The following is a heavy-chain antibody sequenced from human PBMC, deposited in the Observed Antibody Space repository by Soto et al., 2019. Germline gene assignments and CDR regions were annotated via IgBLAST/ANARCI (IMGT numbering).Heavy chain of an antibody. J-gene: IGHJ6*03. Sequence: GGSLRLSCAASGFTFSNAWMSWVRQAPGKGLEWVGRIKSKTDGGTTDYAAPVKGRFTISRDDSKNTLYLQMNSLKTEDTAVYYCTSARFGDDYYYCYYMDVWGKGTTVTVSS. CDR3: TSARFGDDYYYCYYMDV. V-gene: IGHV3-15*01. CDR1: GFTFSNAW. D-gene: IGHD3-10*01. CDR2: IKSKTDGGTT.